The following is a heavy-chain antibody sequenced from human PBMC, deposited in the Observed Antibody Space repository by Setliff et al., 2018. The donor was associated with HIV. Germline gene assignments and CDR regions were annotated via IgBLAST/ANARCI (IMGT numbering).Heavy chain of an antibody. D-gene: IGHD2-15*01. J-gene: IGHJ5*01. Sequence: PSETLSLTCAVYGGSLTDYDWTWIRQTPAKGLEWIGEISHSGRTNYNPSLKTRLIISRDTSKNQFSLRLSSATVADTAIYYCARGLEGYCSGASCHWFDSWGQGTQVTVSS. CDR2: ISHSGRT. CDR3: ARGLEGYCSGASCHWFDS. CDR1: GGSLTDYD. V-gene: IGHV4-34*01.